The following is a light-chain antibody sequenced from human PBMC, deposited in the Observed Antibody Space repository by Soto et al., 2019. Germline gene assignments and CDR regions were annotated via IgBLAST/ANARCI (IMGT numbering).Light chain of an antibody. V-gene: IGLV1-44*01. Sequence: QSVLTQPPSASGTPGQRVTISCSGSSSNIGSNTVNWYKQLPGTAPKLLIYSNNQRPSGVPDRFSGSKSGTSASLAISGPQSEDEADYYCAAWDDSLNGPNYVFGTGTKVTV. CDR3: AAWDDSLNGPNYV. CDR2: SNN. CDR1: SSNIGSNT. J-gene: IGLJ1*01.